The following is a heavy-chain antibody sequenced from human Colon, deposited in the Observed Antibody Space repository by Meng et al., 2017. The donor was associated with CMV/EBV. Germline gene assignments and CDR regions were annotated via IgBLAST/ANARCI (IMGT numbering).Heavy chain of an antibody. CDR3: ARVLLWFGGGQYYGMDV. Sequence: QTLSLTGAISGDSVSSNSAAWNWIRQSPSRGLEWLGRTYYKSKWYNDYAVSVKSRITINPDTSKNQFSLQLNSVTPEDTAVYYCARVLLWFGGGQYYGMDVWGQGTTVTVSS. V-gene: IGHV6-1*01. J-gene: IGHJ6*02. D-gene: IGHD3-10*01. CDR2: TYYKSKWYN. CDR1: GDSVSSNSAA.